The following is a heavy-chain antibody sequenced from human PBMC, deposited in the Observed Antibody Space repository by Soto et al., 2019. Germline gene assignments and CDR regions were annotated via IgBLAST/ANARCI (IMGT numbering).Heavy chain of an antibody. CDR1: GFTFSSYG. V-gene: IGHV3-33*01. Sequence: QVQLVESGGGVVQPGRSLRLSCAAYGFTFSSYGMHWVRQAPGKGLEWVAVIWYDGSNKYYADSVKGRFTISRDNSKNTLYLQMNSLRAEDTAGYYCARDREWLRHWYFDYWGQGTLVTVSS. CDR3: ARDREWLRHWYFDY. CDR2: IWYDGSNK. J-gene: IGHJ4*02. D-gene: IGHD5-12*01.